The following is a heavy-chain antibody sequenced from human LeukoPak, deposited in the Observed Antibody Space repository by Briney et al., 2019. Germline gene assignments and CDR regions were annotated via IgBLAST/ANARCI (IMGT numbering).Heavy chain of an antibody. V-gene: IGHV3-21*01. CDR3: ARGHTAVTRHFDF. CDR2: ISSGSSAI. D-gene: IGHD4-17*01. J-gene: IGHJ4*02. Sequence: GGSLRLSCEASGFTFTTYSMTWVRQAPGKGLEWVSIISSGSSAIFSADALKGRFTISRDDAKNLLYLDMNSLRAEGTAVYYCARGHTAVTRHFDFWGQGTLVTVSS. CDR1: GFTFTTYS.